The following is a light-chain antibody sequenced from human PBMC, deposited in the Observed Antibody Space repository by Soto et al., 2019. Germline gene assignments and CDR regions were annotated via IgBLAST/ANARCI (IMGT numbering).Light chain of an antibody. V-gene: IGKV2-30*01. Sequence: GVTQSPLSLSVTLGQPASISCRSSRSLVFSDGNTYLHWFQQRPGQSPRRLIDNGSNRDSGVPDRFSGSGFGTDFTLEISRVEAEDVGMYYCMQSIDWRWKFGQGTNVDIK. J-gene: IGKJ1*01. CDR1: RSLVFSDGNTY. CDR3: MQSIDWRWK. CDR2: NGS.